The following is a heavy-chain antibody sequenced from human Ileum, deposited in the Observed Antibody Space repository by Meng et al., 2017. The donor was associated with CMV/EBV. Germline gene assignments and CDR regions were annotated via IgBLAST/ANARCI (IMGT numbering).Heavy chain of an antibody. V-gene: IGHV4-59*01. D-gene: IGHD6-13*01. CDR1: GGSISSYY. Sequence: QVQLQESGSGLVKPSATLSLTCTVSGGSISSYYWNWIRQPPGKGLEWIGYIFYSGSTNYNPSLKSRVTISVDTSKNQFSLKLTSVTAADTAVYYCARAQYSSSWSSFDYWGQGTLVTVSS. J-gene: IGHJ4*02. CDR3: ARAQYSSSWSSFDY. CDR2: IFYSGST.